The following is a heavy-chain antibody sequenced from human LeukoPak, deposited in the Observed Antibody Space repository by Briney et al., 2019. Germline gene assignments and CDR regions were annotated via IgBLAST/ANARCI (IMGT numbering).Heavy chain of an antibody. CDR3: ARGVDTDYFDY. D-gene: IGHD2-2*02. J-gene: IGHJ4*02. Sequence: ASVKVSCKASGYTFTGYYMHWVRQAPGQGLEWMEWINPNSGGTKYAQKFQDRVTMTRDTSISTAYMELSRLRSDDTAVYYCARGVDTDYFDYWGQGTLVTVSS. CDR1: GYTFTGYY. V-gene: IGHV1-2*02. CDR2: INPNSGGT.